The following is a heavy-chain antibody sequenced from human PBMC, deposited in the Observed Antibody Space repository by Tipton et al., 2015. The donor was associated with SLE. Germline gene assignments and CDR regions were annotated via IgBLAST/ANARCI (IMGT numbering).Heavy chain of an antibody. CDR3: ARGILEPGDY. Sequence: TLSLTCTVSGGSISSDYWTWIRQPPGKGLEWIGSIFYTGSTYYNPSLKSRVSFSIDTSKHQFSLKLNSVTAADTAVYYCARGILEPGDYWGQGTLVTVSS. J-gene: IGHJ4*02. CDR2: IFYTGST. V-gene: IGHV4-59*12. CDR1: GGSISSDY. D-gene: IGHD1-1*01.